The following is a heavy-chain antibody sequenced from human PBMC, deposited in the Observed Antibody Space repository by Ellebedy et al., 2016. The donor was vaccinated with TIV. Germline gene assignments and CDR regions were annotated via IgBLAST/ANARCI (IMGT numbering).Heavy chain of an antibody. CDR2: INPNSGGT. D-gene: IGHD4-23*01. CDR1: GYTFTGYY. Sequence: AASVTVSCKASGYTFTGYYMHWARQAPGQGLEWMGWINPNSGGTNYAQKFQGWVTMTRDTSISTAYMELSRLRSDDTAVYYCARGAYRGGNSLPYKWGQGTLVTVSS. CDR3: ARGAYRGGNSLPYK. J-gene: IGHJ4*02. V-gene: IGHV1-2*04.